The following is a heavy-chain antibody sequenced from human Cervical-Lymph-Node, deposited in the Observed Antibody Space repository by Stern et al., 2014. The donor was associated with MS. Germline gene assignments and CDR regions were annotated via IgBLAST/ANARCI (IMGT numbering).Heavy chain of an antibody. V-gene: IGHV1-46*01. CDR3: ARVLSLATSDS. Sequence: VQLVQSGAAIRKPGASVKISCESSGYTFTTYYMHWVRLAPGQGLEWVALFNPSGGKTTYAQRFQGRVTVTGDTSTSTVYMELTGLRSEDTAVYYCARVLSLATSDSWGQGTLVIVSS. J-gene: IGHJ4*02. D-gene: IGHD1-1*01. CDR2: FNPSGGKT. CDR1: GYTFTTYY.